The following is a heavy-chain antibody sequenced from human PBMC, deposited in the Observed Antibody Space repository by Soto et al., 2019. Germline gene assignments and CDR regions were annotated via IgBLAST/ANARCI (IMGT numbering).Heavy chain of an antibody. J-gene: IGHJ4*02. CDR2: ISSGGGNT. CDR3: VKDRVLPSGTQ. V-gene: IGHV3-23*01. Sequence: EVQLLEAGGGLVQPGGSLRLSCAASGFTLRSSAMSWVRQAPGKGLEWVSAISSGGGNTFYADSVKGRFTISRDNSNNTLYLHMSSLRAEDTAVYYCVKDRVLPSGTQWGQGALVTVSA. D-gene: IGHD2-2*01. CDR1: GFTLRSSA.